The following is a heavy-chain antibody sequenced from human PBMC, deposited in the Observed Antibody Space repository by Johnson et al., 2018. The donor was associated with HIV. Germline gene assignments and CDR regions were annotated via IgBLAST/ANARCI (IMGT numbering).Heavy chain of an antibody. Sequence: EKLVESGGGVVQPGRSLRLSCAASGFTFSSYAMHWVRQAPGKGLVWVSRIHSDGSSTSYADSVKGRFTISRDNAKNTLYMQMNSLRAEDTAVYYCARDRPSGWPDAFDIWGQGTMVTVSS. D-gene: IGHD6-19*01. CDR1: GFTFSSYA. J-gene: IGHJ3*02. CDR2: IHSDGSST. CDR3: ARDRPSGWPDAFDI. V-gene: IGHV3-74*01.